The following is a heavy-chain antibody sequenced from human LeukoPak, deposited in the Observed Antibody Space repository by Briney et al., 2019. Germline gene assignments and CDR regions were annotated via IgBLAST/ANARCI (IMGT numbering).Heavy chain of an antibody. J-gene: IGHJ4*02. Sequence: PGGSLRLSCAASGFTVSSNYMSWVRQAPGKGLEWVSAISSSGGSTYYADSVKGRFTISRDNSKNTLYLQMNSLRAEDTAVYYCPKGGRCQDYSSGWPSDYWGQGTLVTVSS. CDR3: PKGGRCQDYSSGWPSDY. CDR1: GFTVSSNY. V-gene: IGHV3-23*01. CDR2: ISSSGGST. D-gene: IGHD6-19*01.